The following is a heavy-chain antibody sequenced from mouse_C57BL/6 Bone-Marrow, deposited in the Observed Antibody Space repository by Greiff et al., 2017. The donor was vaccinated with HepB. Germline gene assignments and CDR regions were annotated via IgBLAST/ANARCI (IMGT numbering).Heavy chain of an antibody. D-gene: IGHD1-1*01. V-gene: IGHV1-19*01. Sequence: VQLKESGPVLVKPGASVKMSCKASGYTFTDYYMNWVKQSHGKSLEWIGVINPYNGGTSYNQKFKGKATLTVDKSSSTAYMELNSLTSEDSAVYYCARVNLLLDVWGTGTTVTVSS. J-gene: IGHJ1*03. CDR3: ARVNLLLDV. CDR2: INPYNGGT. CDR1: GYTFTDYY.